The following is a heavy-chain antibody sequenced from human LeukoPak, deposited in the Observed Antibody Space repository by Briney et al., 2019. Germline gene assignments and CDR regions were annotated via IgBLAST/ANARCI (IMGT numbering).Heavy chain of an antibody. CDR1: GFTVRSNY. D-gene: IGHD1-26*01. J-gene: IGHJ4*02. CDR2: IYSGGST. Sequence: GGSLRLSCAASGFTVRSNYMSWVRQAPGKGLEWVSIIYSGGSTYYADSVTGRFTISRDNSKNTLYLQMNSLRVEDTAVYYCARDEWELLRAYWGQGTLVTVSS. V-gene: IGHV3-66*02. CDR3: ARDEWELLRAY.